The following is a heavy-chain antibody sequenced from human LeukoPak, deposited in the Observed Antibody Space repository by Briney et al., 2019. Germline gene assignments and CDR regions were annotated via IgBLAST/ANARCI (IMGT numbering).Heavy chain of an antibody. V-gene: IGHV1-58*01. CDR1: GFTFTSSA. Sequence: SVKVSCKASGFTFTSSAVQWVRQARGQRLEWIGWIVVGSGNTNYAQKFQERVTITRDMSTSTAYMELSSLRSEDTAVYYCAADPASSGWGRDAFDIWGQGTMVTVSS. CDR2: IVVGSGNT. J-gene: IGHJ3*02. CDR3: AADPASSGWGRDAFDI. D-gene: IGHD6-19*01.